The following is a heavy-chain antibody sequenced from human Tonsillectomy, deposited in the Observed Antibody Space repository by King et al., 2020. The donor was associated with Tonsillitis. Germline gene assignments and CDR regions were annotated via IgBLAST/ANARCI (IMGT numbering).Heavy chain of an antibody. V-gene: IGHV5-51*01. CDR3: ATLKSNIAIFGSVQHFQD. Sequence: QLVQSGAEVKKPGESLKISCKGSEYSFTTYWIGWVRQMPGKGLESMGIIWPGDSDTKYSPSLQGQVTISVDKSISTAYLQWRSLKASDTGMYYCATLKSNIAIFGSVQHFQDWGQGTLVTVSS. J-gene: IGHJ1*01. CDR1: EYSFTTYW. CDR2: IWPGDSDT. D-gene: IGHD3-3*01.